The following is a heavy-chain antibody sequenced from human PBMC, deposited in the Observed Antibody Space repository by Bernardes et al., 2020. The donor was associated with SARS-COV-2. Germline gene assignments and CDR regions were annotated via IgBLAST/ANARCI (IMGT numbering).Heavy chain of an antibody. CDR3: AKTLWGGASG. CDR2: IDGSGDTA. CDR1: GFTFSNYA. D-gene: IGHD2-21*01. J-gene: IGHJ4*02. Sequence: GGSLRLSCAASGFTFSNYAMSWVRQAPGKGLEWISGIDGSGDTADYADSVKGRFTISSDNSRNTLYLQMNSLRAEDTAVYYCAKTLWGGASGWGQGALVTVSS. V-gene: IGHV3-23*01.